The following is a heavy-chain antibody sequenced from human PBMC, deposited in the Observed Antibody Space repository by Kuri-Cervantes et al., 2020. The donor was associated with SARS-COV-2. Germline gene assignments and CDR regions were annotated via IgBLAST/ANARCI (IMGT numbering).Heavy chain of an antibody. CDR1: GGTFSSYA. CDR2: IIPILGIA. Sequence: SVKVSCKASGGTFSSYAISWVRQAPGQGLEWMGRIIPILGIANYAQKFQGRVTITADKSTSTAYMELSSLRSEDTAVYYCARASTSCYPFSLCGYFQHWGQGTLVTVSS. V-gene: IGHV1-69*04. D-gene: IGHD2-2*01. J-gene: IGHJ1*01. CDR3: ARASTSCYPFSLCGYFQH.